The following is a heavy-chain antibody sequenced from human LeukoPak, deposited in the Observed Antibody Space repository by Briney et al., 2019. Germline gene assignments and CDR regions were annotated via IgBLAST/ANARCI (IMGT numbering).Heavy chain of an antibody. CDR2: IKQDGSEK. CDR1: GFTFSSYW. Sequence: GGSLRLSCAASGFTFSSYWMSWVRQAPGKGLEWVANIKQDGSEKYHVDSVKGRFTISRDNAKNSLYLQMNSLRAEDTAVYYCARGDDSSGYYLDYWGQGTLVTVSS. D-gene: IGHD3-22*01. J-gene: IGHJ4*02. V-gene: IGHV3-7*04. CDR3: ARGDDSSGYYLDY.